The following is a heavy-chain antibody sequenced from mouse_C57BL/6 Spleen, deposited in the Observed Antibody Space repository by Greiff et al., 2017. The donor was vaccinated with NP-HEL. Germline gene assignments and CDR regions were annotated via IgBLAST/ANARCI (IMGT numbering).Heavy chain of an antibody. CDR1: GFTFSSYT. Sequence: DVQLQESGGGLVKPGGSLKLSCAASGFTFSSYTMSWVRQTPEKRLEWVATISGGGGNTYYPDSVKGRFTISRDNAKNTLYLQMSSLRSEDTALYYCARPTHYYGSTTWFAYWGQGTLVTVSA. CDR3: ARPTHYYGSTTWFAY. J-gene: IGHJ3*01. CDR2: ISGGGGNT. D-gene: IGHD1-1*01. V-gene: IGHV5-9*01.